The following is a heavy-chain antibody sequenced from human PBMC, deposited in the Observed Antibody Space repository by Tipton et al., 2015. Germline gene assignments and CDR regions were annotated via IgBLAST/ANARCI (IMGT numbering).Heavy chain of an antibody. J-gene: IGHJ4*02. CDR1: GGSISSSSYY. CDR3: ASPSLPHDRGDYYFQS. D-gene: IGHD2-21*02. V-gene: IGHV4-39*01. CDR2: LYFGGST. Sequence: TLSLTCTVSGGSISSSSYYWAWIRQPPGKGLEWIGSLYFGGSTYYNPSLKSRVTISIDRFKTQFSLKLSSVTAADTAVYYCASPSLPHDRGDYYFQSWGQGSLVTVSS.